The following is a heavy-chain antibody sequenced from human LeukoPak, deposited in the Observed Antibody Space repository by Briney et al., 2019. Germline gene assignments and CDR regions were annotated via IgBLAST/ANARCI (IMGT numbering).Heavy chain of an antibody. CDR3: AANAKLCRPPAFDI. Sequence: SVKVSCKASGFTFTSSAMQWVRQARGQRLEWIGWIVVGSGNTNYAQKFQERVTITRDMSTSTAYMELSSLRSEDTAVYYCAANAKLCRPPAFDIWGQGTMVTVSS. CDR2: IVVGSGNT. J-gene: IGHJ3*02. V-gene: IGHV1-58*02. D-gene: IGHD1-1*01. CDR1: GFTFTSSA.